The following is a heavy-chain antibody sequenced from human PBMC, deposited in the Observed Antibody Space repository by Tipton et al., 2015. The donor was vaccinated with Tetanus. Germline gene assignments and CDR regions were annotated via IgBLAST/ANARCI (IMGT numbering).Heavy chain of an antibody. J-gene: IGHJ6*02. CDR1: GYTFTSYA. CDR2: INAGNGNT. D-gene: IGHD2-2*01. CDR3: ARDYCSSISCVYYYYGMDV. V-gene: IGHV1-3*01. Sequence: QLVQSGAEVKKPGASVKVSCKASGYTFTSYAMHWVRQAPGQRLEWMGWINAGNGNTKYSQKFQGRVTITRDISASTAYMELSSLRSEDTAVYYCARDYCSSISCVYYYYGMDVWGQGTTVTVAS.